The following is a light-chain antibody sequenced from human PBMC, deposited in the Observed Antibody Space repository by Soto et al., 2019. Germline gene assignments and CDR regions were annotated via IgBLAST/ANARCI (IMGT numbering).Light chain of an antibody. J-gene: IGKJ2*01. CDR2: GAS. CDR3: QHYGRSAYT. CDR1: QSVSSNY. V-gene: IGKV3-20*01. Sequence: EIVLTQSPGTLSLSPGERATLSCRASQSVSSNYLAWYQQKPGQAPRLLIYGASSRATGIPDRFSGSGSGTAFTLTISRLEPEDFAVYYCQHYGRSAYTFGQGTPLEIK.